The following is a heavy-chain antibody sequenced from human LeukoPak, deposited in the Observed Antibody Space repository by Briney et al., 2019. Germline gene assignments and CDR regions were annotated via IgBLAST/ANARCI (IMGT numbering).Heavy chain of an antibody. CDR2: ISWNSGSI. CDR3: ARFGGSLDAFDI. D-gene: IGHD1-26*01. CDR1: GFTFDDYA. J-gene: IGHJ3*02. V-gene: IGHV3-9*01. Sequence: GGSLRLSCAASGFTFDDYAMHWVRQAPGKGLEWVSGISWNSGSIGYADSVKGRFTISRDNAKNSLYLQMNSLRAEDTALYYCARFGGSLDAFDIWGQGTMVTVSS.